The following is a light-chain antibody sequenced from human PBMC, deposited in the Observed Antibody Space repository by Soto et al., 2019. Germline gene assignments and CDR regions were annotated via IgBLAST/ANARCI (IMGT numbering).Light chain of an antibody. Sequence: SSELTQTPSVSVAPGQTARITCGGDNIGANSVHWYPQKPGQAPILVVYDDSDRPSGIPERFSGSNSGNTAALTITRVEGGDEADYYCQVWHSSRGVFGGGTKLTVL. V-gene: IGLV3-21*02. J-gene: IGLJ2*01. CDR3: QVWHSSRGV. CDR1: NIGANS. CDR2: DDS.